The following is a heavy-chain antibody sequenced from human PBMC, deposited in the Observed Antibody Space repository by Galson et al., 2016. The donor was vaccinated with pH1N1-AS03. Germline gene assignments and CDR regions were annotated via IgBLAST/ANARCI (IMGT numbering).Heavy chain of an antibody. Sequence: TLSLTCTVSGDSFSSNIYYWNWLRQPAGKGLGWIGRIYTSGVTHYHPSLESRATISIGTSKKQFSLELTSVTAADTAMYYCARGDPAVADFVYWGQGTLVTVSS. CDR2: IYTSGVT. J-gene: IGHJ4*02. CDR3: ARGDPAVADFVY. V-gene: IGHV4-61*02. CDR1: GDSFSSNIYY. D-gene: IGHD6-19*01.